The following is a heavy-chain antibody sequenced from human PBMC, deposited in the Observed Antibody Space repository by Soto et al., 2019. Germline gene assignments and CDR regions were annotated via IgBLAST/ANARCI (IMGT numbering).Heavy chain of an antibody. V-gene: IGHV4-31*03. D-gene: IGHD1-1*01. Sequence: QVQLQESGPGLVKPSQTLSLTCTVSGDSISRGSFYWSWFRHHPGKGLEWIGFIYYSGSTYYNPSLKSRVTISVDSSKNQFSLRLSSVTAADTALYYCARGPKQLGGSLYYGLDVWGQGTTVTVSS. CDR1: GDSISRGSFY. CDR2: IYYSGST. J-gene: IGHJ6*02. CDR3: ARGPKQLGGSLYYGLDV.